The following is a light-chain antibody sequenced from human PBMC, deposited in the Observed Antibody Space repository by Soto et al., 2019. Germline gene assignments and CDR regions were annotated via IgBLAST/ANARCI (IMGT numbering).Light chain of an antibody. J-gene: IGKJ5*01. V-gene: IGKV3D-15*01. CDR1: QSVSSN. CDR2: GAP. Sequence: EILMTQSPVTLSVSPGERATLSCRASQSVSSNLAWYQQKPGQAPRLLIYGAPTRATGIAARFSGSGSGTEFTLTISSLQSEDFAVYFCQQYHNWPPITFGQGTRLEIK. CDR3: QQYHNWPPIT.